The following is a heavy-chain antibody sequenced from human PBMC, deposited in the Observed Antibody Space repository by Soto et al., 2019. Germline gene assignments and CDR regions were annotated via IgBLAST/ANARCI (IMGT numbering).Heavy chain of an antibody. J-gene: IGHJ4*02. CDR3: ARTGRLQLDGFDF. CDR2: VYSNGRI. CDR1: GGSIGTYC. D-gene: IGHD4-4*01. Sequence: SETVSRTCTVSGGSIGTYCWSWIRKPAWEGLEWVGYVYSNGRINYDPSLKSRVSISTDMSKKQFSLKVHSLTAADSGVYFCARTGRLQLDGFDFWGQGTMVTVS. V-gene: IGHV4-59*01.